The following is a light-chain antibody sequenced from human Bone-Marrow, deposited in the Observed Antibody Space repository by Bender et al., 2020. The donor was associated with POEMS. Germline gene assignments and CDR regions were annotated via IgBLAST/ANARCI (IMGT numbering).Light chain of an antibody. CDR3: STWDDSLNAWV. Sequence: QSVLTQPPSASGTPGQRVTISCSGSSSNIGTNPVNWYQQLPGTAPKLLIYINNQRPSGVPDRFSGSKSGTSASLAISGLQSEDEADYYCSTWDDSLNAWVFGGGTRLTVL. CDR2: INN. V-gene: IGLV1-44*01. J-gene: IGLJ3*02. CDR1: SSNIGTNP.